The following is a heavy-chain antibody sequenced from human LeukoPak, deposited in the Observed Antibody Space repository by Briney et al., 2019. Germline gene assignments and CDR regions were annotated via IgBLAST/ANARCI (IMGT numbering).Heavy chain of an antibody. CDR1: GFTFSSYG. D-gene: IGHD3-22*01. J-gene: IGHJ4*02. CDR2: ISYDGSNK. Sequence: GRSLRLSCAASGFTFSSYGMHWVRQAPGKWLEWVAVISYDGSNKYYADSVKGRFTISRDNSKNTLYLQMNSLRAEDTAVYYCAKDAYDSSGYSYLDYWGQGTLVTVSS. CDR3: AKDAYDSSGYSYLDY. V-gene: IGHV3-30*18.